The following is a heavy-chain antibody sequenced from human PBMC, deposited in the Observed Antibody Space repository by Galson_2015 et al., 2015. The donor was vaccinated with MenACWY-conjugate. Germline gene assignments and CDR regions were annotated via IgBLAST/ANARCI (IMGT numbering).Heavy chain of an antibody. CDR3: TRHINSSGIFDY. Sequence: SLRLSCAASGFTFSGSTMHWVRQTSGKGLEWVGRIRTKINNYATEYAASVKGRLTISRDDSKNTAYLQMNSLKTEDTAIYYCTRHINSSGIFDYWGQGTLVTVSS. CDR2: IRTKINNYAT. D-gene: IGHD6-19*01. V-gene: IGHV3-73*01. CDR1: GFTFSGST. J-gene: IGHJ4*02.